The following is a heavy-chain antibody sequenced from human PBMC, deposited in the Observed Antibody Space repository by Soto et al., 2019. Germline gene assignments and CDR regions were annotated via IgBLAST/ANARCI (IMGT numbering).Heavy chain of an antibody. D-gene: IGHD2-15*01. CDR2: ISYDGSNK. J-gene: IGHJ4*02. Sequence: GGSLRLSCAASGFTFSSYGMHWVRQAPGKGLEWVAVISYDGSNKYYADSVKGRFTISRDNSKNTLYLQMNSLRAEDTAVYYCAKGYFGGSCNDYWGQGTLVTVSS. V-gene: IGHV3-30*18. CDR3: AKGYFGGSCNDY. CDR1: GFTFSSYG.